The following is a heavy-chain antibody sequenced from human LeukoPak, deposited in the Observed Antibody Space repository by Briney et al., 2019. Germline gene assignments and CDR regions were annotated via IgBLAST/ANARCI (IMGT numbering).Heavy chain of an antibody. CDR2: INYFDST. Sequence: SETLSLTCTVSGDSISSSSYYWGSIRQPPGNGLEWIGCINYFDSTYYLPSLMSRVTISVEASKNHFSLKLSYVTAADTAVYYCARHCGYSRYTSLDYWGQGILVTVSS. D-gene: IGHD5-18*01. V-gene: IGHV4-39*01. J-gene: IGHJ4*02. CDR1: GDSISSSSYY. CDR3: ARHCGYSRYTSLDY.